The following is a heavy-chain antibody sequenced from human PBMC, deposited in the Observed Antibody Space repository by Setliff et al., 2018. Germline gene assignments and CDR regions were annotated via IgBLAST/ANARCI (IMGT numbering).Heavy chain of an antibody. CDR1: GGSISSSSYQ. D-gene: IGHD3-10*01. CDR2: IYYSGTA. J-gene: IGHJ6*03. Sequence: SETLSLTCTVSGGSISSSSYQWGWVRQTPGKGLERIGSIYYSGTAYYNPSLKSRVTISVDTSKNQFSLQVTSVTATDTAVYYCARTYYYASGRSGYYYYYYYMDVWGKGTTVTVSS. CDR3: ARTYYYASGRSGYYYYYYYMDV. V-gene: IGHV4-39*01.